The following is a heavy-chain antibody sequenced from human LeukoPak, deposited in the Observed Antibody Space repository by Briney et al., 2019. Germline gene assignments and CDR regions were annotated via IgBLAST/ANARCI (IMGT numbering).Heavy chain of an antibody. CDR1: GDHKHSLY. CDR2: VYHGGTA. J-gene: IGHJ5*02. V-gene: IGHV4-59*08. D-gene: IGHD3-10*01. CDR3: AIASMIRGSVWIDP. Sequence: SETLSLTCSVSGDHKHSLYWNWIRQSPPKGLEGIGYVYHGGTAIYNPPLQSRVTISVDTSTNQFSLKLTSVTTSDAAVYYCAIASMIRGSVWIDPWGQGTLVTVSS.